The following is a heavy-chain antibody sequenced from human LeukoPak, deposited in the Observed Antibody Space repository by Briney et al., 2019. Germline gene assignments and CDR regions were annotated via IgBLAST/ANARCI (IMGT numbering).Heavy chain of an antibody. CDR3: VRDCGFHTFDY. D-gene: IGHD2-21*01. CDR1: GFTFSNYW. Sequence: GGSLRLSCASSGFTFSNYWMTWVRQAPGKGVEYVVNIKEDGSEKYYVDSVKGRFTISRDNTKNSLYLQMTSLRGDDTAVYYCVRDCGFHTFDYWGQGTLVTVSS. J-gene: IGHJ4*02. CDR2: IKEDGSEK. V-gene: IGHV3-7*05.